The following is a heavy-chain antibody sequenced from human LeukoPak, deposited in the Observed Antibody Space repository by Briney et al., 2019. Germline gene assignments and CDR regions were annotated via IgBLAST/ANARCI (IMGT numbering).Heavy chain of an antibody. CDR1: GFTFSKYW. CDR2: INPDDKST. CDR3: LTIVETPIDAFDI. Sequence: GGSLRLSCAASGFTFSKYWLHWVRQPPGRGLVWLARINPDDKSTSYADSVKGRFTISIDDAKETLFLQMNSLTAEDTAVYYCLTIVETPIDAFDIWGQGAMVTVSS. J-gene: IGHJ3*02. D-gene: IGHD4-23*01. V-gene: IGHV3-74*01.